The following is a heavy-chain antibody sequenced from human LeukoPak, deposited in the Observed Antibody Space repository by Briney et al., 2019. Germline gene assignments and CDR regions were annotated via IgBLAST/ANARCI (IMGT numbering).Heavy chain of an antibody. Sequence: ASVEVSCKTFVYTFTGYYLNWVRQALGQGLEWMGWINPNSGVTNYAQNFQGRVTLTRDTSINTAYMELSRLTSDDTALYYCATGLTSPFDYWGQGTLVTVSS. CDR2: INPNSGVT. D-gene: IGHD3-16*01. J-gene: IGHJ4*02. CDR1: VYTFTGYY. CDR3: ATGLTSPFDY. V-gene: IGHV1-2*02.